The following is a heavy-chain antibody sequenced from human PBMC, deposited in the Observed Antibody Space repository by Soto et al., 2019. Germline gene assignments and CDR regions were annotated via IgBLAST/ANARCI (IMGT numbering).Heavy chain of an antibody. CDR3: VRDRDSGGDMAHGDF. V-gene: IGHV3-48*02. CDR1: GFSMSGYS. J-gene: IGHJ4*01. CDR2: ITVVTGNT. D-gene: IGHD2-21*01. Sequence: QLVASGGDLVQPGGSLRLSCEASGFSMSGYSMCWVRQSAGKGLEWLAYITVVTGNTRYADSVKGRFTISADRGRNSVLLQLNSLRDEDTAVYYCVRDRDSGGDMAHGDFWGQGTLVTVSS.